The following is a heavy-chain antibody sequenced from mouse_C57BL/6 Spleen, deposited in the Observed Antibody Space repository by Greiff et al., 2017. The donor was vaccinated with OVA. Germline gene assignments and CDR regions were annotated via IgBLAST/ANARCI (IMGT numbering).Heavy chain of an antibody. Sequence: VQLVESGPELVKPGASVKISCKASGYSFTSYYIHWVKQRPGQGLEWIGWIYPGSGNTKYNEKFKGKATLTADTSSSTAYMQLSSLTSEDSAVYYCALNWDGWFAYWGQGTLVTVSA. J-gene: IGHJ3*01. CDR3: ALNWDGWFAY. V-gene: IGHV1-66*01. CDR2: IYPGSGNT. D-gene: IGHD4-1*02. CDR1: GYSFTSYY.